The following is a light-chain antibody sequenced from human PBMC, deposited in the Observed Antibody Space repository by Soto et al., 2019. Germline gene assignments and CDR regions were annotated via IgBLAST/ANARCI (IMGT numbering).Light chain of an antibody. CDR2: GAS. CDR3: QQYGSSPST. CDR1: QSVSSY. Sequence: EIVLTQSPATLSLSPGERATLSCRASQSVSSYLAWYQQKPGQAPRLLIYGASSRATGIPDRFSGSGSGTDFTLTIIRLEPEDFAVYYCQQYGSSPSTFGQGTRLEIK. V-gene: IGKV3-20*01. J-gene: IGKJ5*01.